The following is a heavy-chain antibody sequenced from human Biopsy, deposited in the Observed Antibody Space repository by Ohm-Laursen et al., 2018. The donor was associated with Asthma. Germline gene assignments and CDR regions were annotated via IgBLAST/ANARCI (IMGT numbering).Heavy chain of an antibody. CDR3: ARDVMEWYLPAFDF. CDR1: GFTFRSYA. Sequence: SLRLSCTASGFTFRSYAMHWVRQAPGKRLEWVAVGGSYYDGGLKYYADSVNGRFTVSRDDSKNTLYLQMNSLRPGDTAVYYCARDVMEWYLPAFDFWGQGTLVTVSS. J-gene: IGHJ4*02. CDR2: GGSYYDGGLK. V-gene: IGHV3-30-3*01. D-gene: IGHD3-3*01.